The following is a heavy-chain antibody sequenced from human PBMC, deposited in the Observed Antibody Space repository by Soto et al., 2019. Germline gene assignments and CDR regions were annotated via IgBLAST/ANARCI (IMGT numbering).Heavy chain of an antibody. J-gene: IGHJ4*02. Sequence: QVQLQESGPGLVKPSQTLSLTCTVSGGSISSGGYYWSWIRQHPGKGLEWIGYIYHSRSTYYNPSLKSRVTIPVEPSTNQFSRKLSSVTAADTAVYYCARGKVGATGMDYWGQGTLVTVSS. CDR1: GGSISSGGYY. CDR2: IYHSRST. D-gene: IGHD1-26*01. V-gene: IGHV4-31*03. CDR3: ARGKVGATGMDY.